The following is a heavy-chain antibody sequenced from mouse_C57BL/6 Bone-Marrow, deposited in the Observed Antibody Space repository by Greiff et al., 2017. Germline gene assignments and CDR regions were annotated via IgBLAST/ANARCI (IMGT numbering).Heavy chain of an antibody. CDR3: ATLLRSVAY. CDR2: IDPENGDT. D-gene: IGHD1-1*01. V-gene: IGHV14-4*01. J-gene: IGHJ3*01. CDR1: GFNIKDDY. Sequence: VQLQQSGAELVRPGASVKLSCTASGFNIKDDYMHWVKQRPEQGLEWIGWIDPENGDTEYASKFQGKATITADTSSNTAYLQLSCLTSEDAAVYYCATLLRSVAYWGQGTLGTVSA.